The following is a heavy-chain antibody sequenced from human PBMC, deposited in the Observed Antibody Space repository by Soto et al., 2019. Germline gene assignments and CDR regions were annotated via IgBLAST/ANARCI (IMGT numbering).Heavy chain of an antibody. CDR1: GFTFGNYA. Sequence: PGGSLRLSCTASGFTFGNYAMNWFRQAPGKGLEWVGFIRSKGFAGTTEYAASVEGRFTISRDDSKNISYLLMNSLKTEDTALYYCTGDTALSRPKYGMGVWGQGTTVTVSS. V-gene: IGHV3-49*03. CDR2: IRSKGFAGTT. D-gene: IGHD5-18*01. CDR3: TGDTALSRPKYGMGV. J-gene: IGHJ6*02.